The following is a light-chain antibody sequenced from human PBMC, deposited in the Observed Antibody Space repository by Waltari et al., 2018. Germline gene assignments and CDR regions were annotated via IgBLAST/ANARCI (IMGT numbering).Light chain of an antibody. J-gene: IGLJ1*01. CDR2: EVT. CDR3: CSYVGLGTYV. CDR1: RRSVGHYNL. Sequence: QSGLAQPASASGSPGQSITLTCTGTRRSVGHYNLVSWYQQRPGKAPRLLIYEVTKRAPGTSDRFSASKSGNTASLSISGLQAQEDEADYYCCSYVGLGTYVFGTGTKVTV. V-gene: IGLV2-23*02.